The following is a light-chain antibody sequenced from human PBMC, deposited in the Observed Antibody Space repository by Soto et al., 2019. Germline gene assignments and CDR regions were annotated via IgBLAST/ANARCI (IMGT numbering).Light chain of an antibody. CDR1: QGISRY. Sequence: IQWTQSPSSLSASVGDRVTITCRASQGISRYLAWYQQKPGKAPKLLIYAASTLQSGVPSRFSGSGSGTEFTLTISSLQPDDFATYYCQQYNSYSPWTFGQGTKVDIK. J-gene: IGKJ1*01. CDR3: QQYNSYSPWT. CDR2: AAS. V-gene: IGKV1-9*01.